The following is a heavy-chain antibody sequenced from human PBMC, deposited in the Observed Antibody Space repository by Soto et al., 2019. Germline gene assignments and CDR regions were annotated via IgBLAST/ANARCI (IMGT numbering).Heavy chain of an antibody. D-gene: IGHD3-16*01. Sequence: PGESLKISCKASGYIIKNYGIGWVRQMPGQGLEWMGIIFPDDSDTRYSPSFQGHVTISVDKSISTAYVQWSSLKASDSAIYYCFRGGVTSRTFDYWGQGTLVTVSS. CDR2: IFPDDSDT. J-gene: IGHJ4*02. CDR1: GYIIKNYG. V-gene: IGHV5-51*01. CDR3: FRGGVTSRTFDY.